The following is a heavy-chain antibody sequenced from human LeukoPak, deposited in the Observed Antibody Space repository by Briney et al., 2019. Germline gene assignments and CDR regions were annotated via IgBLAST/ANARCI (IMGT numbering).Heavy chain of an antibody. CDR3: ARSISIVGSLRAFDY. D-gene: IGHD1-26*01. CDR2: INPNSGGT. Sequence: ASVKVSCKASGYTFTGYYMHWVRQAPGQGLEWMGWINPNSGGTNYAQKFQGRVTMTRDMSISTAYMELSRLRSDDTAVYYCARSISIVGSLRAFDYWGQGTLVTVSS. V-gene: IGHV1-2*02. J-gene: IGHJ4*02. CDR1: GYTFTGYY.